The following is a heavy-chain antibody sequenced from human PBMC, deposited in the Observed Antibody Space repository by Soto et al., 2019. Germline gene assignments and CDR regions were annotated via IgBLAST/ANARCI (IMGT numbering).Heavy chain of an antibody. CDR2: IYNSGST. Sequence: PSETLSLTCTVPSGPSRSYNWGWIRQPPGKGLEWIGYIYNSGSTNYNPSLKSRVTISVDTSKNQFSLKLSSVTAADTAVYYCARAPGVATIKGEFFDYWGQGTLVTVS. J-gene: IGHJ4*02. CDR1: SGPSRSYN. CDR3: ARAPGVATIKGEFFDY. V-gene: IGHV4-59*01. D-gene: IGHD5-12*01.